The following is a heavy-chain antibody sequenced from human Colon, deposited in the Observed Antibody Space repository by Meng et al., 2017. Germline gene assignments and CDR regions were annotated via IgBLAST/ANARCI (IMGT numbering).Heavy chain of an antibody. J-gene: IGHJ4*02. CDR1: GGSINSGGFS. Sequence: QLQLQESDSGLVKPSQTLSLTCAVSGGSINSGGFSWSWIRQPPGKGLEWIGYILNSGTPYYNPSLQSRGTISVDTSKNQVSLKLRSVTAADTAVYYCARGVEDYFDSSGFAWYFDSWGQGTLVTVSS. D-gene: IGHD3-22*01. CDR2: ILNSGTP. V-gene: IGHV4-30-2*01. CDR3: ARGVEDYFDSSGFAWYFDS.